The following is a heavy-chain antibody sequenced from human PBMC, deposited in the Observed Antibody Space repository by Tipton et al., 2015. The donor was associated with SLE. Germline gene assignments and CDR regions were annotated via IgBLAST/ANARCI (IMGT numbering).Heavy chain of an antibody. V-gene: IGHV4-30-2*01. CDR2: IYHSGIS. Sequence: TLSLTCAVSGESISSGANSWSWIRQPPGKGLEWIGYIYHSGISNYNPSLKSRVTMSVDKAKNQLSLTLNSVTAKDTAIYYCAREGLGTSYYYYMDVWGKGTTVTVS. J-gene: IGHJ6*03. D-gene: IGHD1-26*01. CDR3: AREGLGTSYYYYMDV. CDR1: GESISSGANS.